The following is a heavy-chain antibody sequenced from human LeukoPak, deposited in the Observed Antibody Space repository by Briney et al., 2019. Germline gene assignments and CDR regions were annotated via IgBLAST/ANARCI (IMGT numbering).Heavy chain of an antibody. CDR1: GYTFTSYA. J-gene: IGHJ5*02. D-gene: IGHD6-13*01. CDR3: ARVLYSSSWHGGFDP. V-gene: IGHV1-3*01. Sequence: ASVKVSCKASGYTFTSYAIHWVRQAPGQRLEWMGWINAGYGNTKYSQKFQGRVTITRDTSASTAYMELSSLRSEDTAVYYCARVLYSSSWHGGFDPWGQGTLVTVSS. CDR2: INAGYGNT.